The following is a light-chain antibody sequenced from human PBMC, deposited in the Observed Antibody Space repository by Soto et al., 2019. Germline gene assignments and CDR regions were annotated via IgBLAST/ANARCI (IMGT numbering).Light chain of an antibody. J-gene: IGLJ3*02. CDR1: GGDFGSSTY. Sequence: QSALIQPASVSGSPGQSLIISCTGTGGDFGSSTYVSWYQQHSDKAPKVVIYEVNKRPSGVSSRFSGAKSGSTASLTISGLQGDDEATYFCSSYTTTNSWVFGGGTKVNVL. CDR3: SSYTTTNSWV. V-gene: IGLV2-14*01. CDR2: EVN.